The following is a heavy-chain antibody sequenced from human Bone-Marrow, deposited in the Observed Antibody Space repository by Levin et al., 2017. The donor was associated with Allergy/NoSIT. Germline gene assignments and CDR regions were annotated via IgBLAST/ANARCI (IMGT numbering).Heavy chain of an antibody. J-gene: IGHJ3*02. Sequence: SETLSLTCTVSGGSIRMTTYYWGWVRQPPGKGLEWIGTIHYSGNTYYKPSLKSRVTLFVDTSKKQVSLRLSSVTAADTAVYYCARISPITTIRGLTPGAFDIWGQGTMVTVSS. CDR3: ARISPITTIRGLTPGAFDI. CDR1: GGSIRMTTYY. CDR2: IHYSGNT. V-gene: IGHV4-39*01. D-gene: IGHD3-10*01.